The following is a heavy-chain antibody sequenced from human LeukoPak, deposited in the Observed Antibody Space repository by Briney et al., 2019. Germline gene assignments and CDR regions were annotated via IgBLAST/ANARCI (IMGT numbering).Heavy chain of an antibody. V-gene: IGHV4-61*02. Sequence: SETLSLTCTVSGGSISSGSYYWSWIRQPAGKGLEWIGRIYTRGSTNYNPSLKSRVTISVDTSKNQFSLKLSSVTAADTAVYYCARDRGILDVWGKGTTVTVSS. CDR1: GGSISSGSYY. D-gene: IGHD3-10*01. J-gene: IGHJ6*04. CDR3: ARDRGILDV. CDR2: IYTRGST.